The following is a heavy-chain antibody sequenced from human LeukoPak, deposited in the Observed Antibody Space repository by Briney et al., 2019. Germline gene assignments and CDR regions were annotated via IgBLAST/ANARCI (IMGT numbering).Heavy chain of an antibody. J-gene: IGHJ4*02. CDR3: ARAHYAGSGSYYFDY. D-gene: IGHD3-22*01. CDR2: ISSTTTTI. V-gene: IGHV3-48*02. Sequence: GGSLRLSCAASGFTFSSYGMSWVRQAPGKGLYWVSYISSTTTTIYYADSVKGRFTISRDNAKNSLFLQMNGLRDEDTAVYYCARAHYAGSGSYYFDYWGQGTLVTVSS. CDR1: GFTFSSYG.